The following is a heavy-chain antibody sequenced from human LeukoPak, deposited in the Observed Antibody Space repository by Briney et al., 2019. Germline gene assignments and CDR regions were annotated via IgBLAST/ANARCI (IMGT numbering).Heavy chain of an antibody. CDR3: ARERIAVPDWFDP. V-gene: IGHV3-23*01. CDR2: IGPSGRST. J-gene: IGHJ5*02. Sequence: PGGSLRLSCAASGFTFRTYAMTWVPQAPGKGLEWVSAIGPSGRSTYYADSVKGRFTISRDNAKNTLYLQMNSLRAEDRAVYYCARERIAVPDWFDPWGQGTLVTVSS. D-gene: IGHD6-19*01. CDR1: GFTFRTYA.